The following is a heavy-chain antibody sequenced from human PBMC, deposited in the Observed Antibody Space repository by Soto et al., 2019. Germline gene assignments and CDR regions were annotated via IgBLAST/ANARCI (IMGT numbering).Heavy chain of an antibody. CDR3: ARVHSSWYYYGMDV. CDR2: IYYSGST. J-gene: IGHJ6*02. CDR1: GGSISSGGYY. V-gene: IGHV4-31*03. Sequence: SETLSLTCTVSGGSISSGGYYWSWIRQHPGKGLEWIGYIYYSGSTYYNPSLKSRVTISVDTSKNQFSLKLSSVTAADTAVYYCARVHSSWYYYGMDVWGQGTTVTVSS. D-gene: IGHD6-13*01.